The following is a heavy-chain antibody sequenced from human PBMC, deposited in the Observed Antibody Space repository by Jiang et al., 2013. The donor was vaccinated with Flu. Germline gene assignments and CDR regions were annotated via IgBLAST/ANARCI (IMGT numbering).Heavy chain of an antibody. J-gene: IGHJ6*02. Sequence: SGAEVKKPGSSVKVSCKASGGTFNSYIINWVRRAPGQGLEWMGRIIPILDIANYAQKFQGRVTITADKSTSTAYMELNGLTSEDTAVYYCASHFGSGNYVTLGAGMDVWGQGTTVTVSS. CDR3: ASHFGSGNYVTLGAGMDV. V-gene: IGHV1-69*04. D-gene: IGHD3-10*01. CDR2: IIPILDIA. CDR1: GGTFNSYI.